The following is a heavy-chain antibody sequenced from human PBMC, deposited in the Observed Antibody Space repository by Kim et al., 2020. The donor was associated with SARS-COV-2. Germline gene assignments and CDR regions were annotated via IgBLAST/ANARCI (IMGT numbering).Heavy chain of an antibody. CDR2: IIPILGIA. J-gene: IGHJ6*03. CDR1: GGTFSSYA. D-gene: IGHD2-2*02. CDR3: ARDQGCSSTSCYTSRVDYYYYYMDV. Sequence: SVKVSCKASGGTFSSYAISWVRQAPGQGLEWMGRIIPILGIANYAQKFQGRVTITADKSTSTAYMELSSLRSEDTAVYYFARDQGCSSTSCYTSRVDYYYYYMDVWGKGTTVTVSS. V-gene: IGHV1-69*04.